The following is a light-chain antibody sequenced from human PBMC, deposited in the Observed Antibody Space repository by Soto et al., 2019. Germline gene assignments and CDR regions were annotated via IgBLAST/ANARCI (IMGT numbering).Light chain of an antibody. CDR2: DAS. CDR1: QTASSSH. Sequence: EIVLTQSPGALSLSPGERATLSCRASQTASSSHLAWYQQKPGQAPRLLIYDASSRATGISDRFSGSGSGTDFTLTISRLEPEDVALYYCQQYGRSPYTFGQGTKVEIK. V-gene: IGKV3-20*01. CDR3: QQYGRSPYT. J-gene: IGKJ2*01.